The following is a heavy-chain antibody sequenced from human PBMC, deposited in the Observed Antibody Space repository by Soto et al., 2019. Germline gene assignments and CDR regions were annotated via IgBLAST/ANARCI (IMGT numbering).Heavy chain of an antibody. D-gene: IGHD1-1*01. CDR1: GGSISSSSYY. Sequence: PSETLSLTCTVSGGSISSSSYYWGWIRQPPGKGLEWIGSIYYSGSTYYNPSLKSRVTISVDTSKNQFSLKLSSVTAADTAVYYCARRWNGFGYFDYWGQGTLLTVSS. V-gene: IGHV4-39*01. CDR2: IYYSGST. J-gene: IGHJ4*02. CDR3: ARRWNGFGYFDY.